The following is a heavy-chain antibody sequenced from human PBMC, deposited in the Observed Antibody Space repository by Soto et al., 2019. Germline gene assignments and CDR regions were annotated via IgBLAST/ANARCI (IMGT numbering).Heavy chain of an antibody. J-gene: IGHJ4*02. D-gene: IGHD1-7*01. CDR2: ISGSGGST. CDR1: GFTFSSYV. CDR3: TKAPTNGNYGYYFDF. Sequence: GGSPRLSCAASGFTFSSYVMSWFRHAPGKGLEWVSVISGSGGSTYYADYVKGRFNISRDNAKNALYLQLDSLRAEDTAVSYFTKAPTNGNYGYYFDFLGLTTVVTVSS. V-gene: IGHV3-23*01.